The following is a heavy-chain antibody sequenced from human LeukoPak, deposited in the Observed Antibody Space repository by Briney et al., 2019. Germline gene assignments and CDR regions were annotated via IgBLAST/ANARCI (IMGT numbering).Heavy chain of an antibody. V-gene: IGHV4-34*01. J-gene: IGHJ4*02. CDR1: GESFSSYY. Sequence: PSETLSLSCAVSGESFSSYYWSWIRQPPGKGLEWIGEINHSGNTNYNPSLKSRVTIPVDTSKNKFSLKLSSVTAADTAVYYCARVDGDGYNIPDIWGQGTLVTVSS. CDR3: ARVDGDGYNIPDI. D-gene: IGHD5-24*01. CDR2: INHSGNT.